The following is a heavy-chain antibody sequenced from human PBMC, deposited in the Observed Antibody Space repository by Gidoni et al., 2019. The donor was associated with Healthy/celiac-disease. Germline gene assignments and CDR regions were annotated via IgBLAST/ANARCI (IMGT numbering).Heavy chain of an antibody. CDR3: ARESIYSSSWYTFPYYYYGMDV. CDR1: GYTFTSYG. D-gene: IGHD6-13*01. CDR2: ISAYNGNT. Sequence: QVQLVQSGAEVKKPGASVKVSCKASGYTFTSYGIRWVRQAPGQGLEWMGWISAYNGNTNYAQKLQGRVTMTTDTSTSTAYMELRSLRSDDTAVYYCARESIYSSSWYTFPYYYYGMDVWGQGTTVTVSS. J-gene: IGHJ6*02. V-gene: IGHV1-18*01.